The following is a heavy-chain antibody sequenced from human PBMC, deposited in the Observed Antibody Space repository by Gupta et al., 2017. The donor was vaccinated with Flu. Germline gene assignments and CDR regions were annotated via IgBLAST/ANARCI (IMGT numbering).Heavy chain of an antibody. V-gene: IGHV4-4*02. CDR1: GDSISSQNW. CDR3: AKEKGSADWFDP. J-gene: IGHJ5*02. CDR2: IFHTGST. Sequence: QVQLQESGPGLVRPSGTLSLTCAVSGDSISSQNWWSWLRQSPGKGLQLIVEIFHTGSTNYNPSLKGRVTILVDKSKIHFSLRVTSGTAADTAIYYCAKEKGSADWFDPWGHGTLVTVSS.